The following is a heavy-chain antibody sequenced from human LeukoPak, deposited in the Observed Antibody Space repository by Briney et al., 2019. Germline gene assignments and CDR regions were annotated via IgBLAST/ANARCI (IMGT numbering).Heavy chain of an antibody. CDR2: IYYSGST. Sequence: SETLSLTCTVSGGSISSYYWSWIRQPPGKGLEWIGYIYYSGSTNYNPSLKSRVTISVDTSKNQFSLKLSSVTAADTAVYYCANTRSGGWYEYYFDYWGQGTLVTVSS. CDR3: ANTRSGGWYEYYFDY. J-gene: IGHJ4*02. V-gene: IGHV4-59*08. CDR1: GGSISSYY. D-gene: IGHD6-19*01.